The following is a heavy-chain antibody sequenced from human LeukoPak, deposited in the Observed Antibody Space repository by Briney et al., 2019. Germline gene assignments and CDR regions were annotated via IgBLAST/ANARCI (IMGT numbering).Heavy chain of an antibody. CDR3: ARDLFCGGDCCQPNGEYAFDV. J-gene: IGHJ3*01. D-gene: IGHD2-21*01. V-gene: IGHV3-11*04. Sequence: PGGSLRLSCAASGFTFSDYYMSWIRQAPGKGLEWVSYIKSSSTTIYYADSVKGRFTISRDNAKNSLYLQMSSLRAEDTAVYYCARDLFCGGDCCQPNGEYAFDVWGQGTMVTASS. CDR2: IKSSSTTI. CDR1: GFTFSDYY.